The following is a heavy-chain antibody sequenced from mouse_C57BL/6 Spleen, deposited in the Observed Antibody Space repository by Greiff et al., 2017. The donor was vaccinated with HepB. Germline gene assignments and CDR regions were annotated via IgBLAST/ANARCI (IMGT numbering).Heavy chain of an antibody. J-gene: IGHJ2*01. D-gene: IGHD2-2*01. Sequence: EVQRVESGPGLVKPSQSLSLTCSVTGYSITSGYYWNWIRQFPGNKLEWMGYISYDGSNNYNPSLKNRISITRDTSKNQFFLKLNSVTTEDTATYYGARIHDGYDGFFDYWGQGTTLTVSS. CDR1: GYSITSGYY. CDR3: ARIHDGYDGFFDY. CDR2: ISYDGSN. V-gene: IGHV3-6*01.